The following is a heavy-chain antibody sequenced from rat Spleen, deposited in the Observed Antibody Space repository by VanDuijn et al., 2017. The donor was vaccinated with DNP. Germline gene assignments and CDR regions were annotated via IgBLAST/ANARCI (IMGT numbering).Heavy chain of an antibody. CDR3: AKHGDDYGYWYFDF. V-gene: IGHV5-7*01. CDR1: GFTFSDYY. CDR2: ILFDGSHP. Sequence: EVQLVESGGGLVQPGRSLKLSCAASGFTFSDYYMAWVRQAPTKGLEWVATILFDGSHPSYGDSVKGRFTISRDNPKSTLYLQMDSLRSEDTATYYCAKHGDDYGYWYFDFWGPGTMVTVSS. D-gene: IGHD1-11*01. J-gene: IGHJ1*01.